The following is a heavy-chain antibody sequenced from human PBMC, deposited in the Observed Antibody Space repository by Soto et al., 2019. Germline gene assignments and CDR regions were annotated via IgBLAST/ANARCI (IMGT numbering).Heavy chain of an antibody. CDR1: GGSISSGDYY. CDR3: ARAPFEFYTVYYYYYGMDV. D-gene: IGHD3-10*01. CDR2: IYYSGST. V-gene: IGHV4-30-4*01. J-gene: IGHJ6*02. Sequence: PSETLSLTCTVSGGSISSGDYYWSWIRQPPGKGLEWIGYIYYSGSTYYNPSLKSRVTISVDTSKNQFSLKLSSVTAADTAVYYCARAPFEFYTVYYYYYGMDVWGQGTTVTVSS.